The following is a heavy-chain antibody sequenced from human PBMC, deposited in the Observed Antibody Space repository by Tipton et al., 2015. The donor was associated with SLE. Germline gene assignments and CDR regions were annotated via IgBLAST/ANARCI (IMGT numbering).Heavy chain of an antibody. CDR2: IYYSGST. CDR3: ARGATEDAFDI. V-gene: IGHV4-59*11. CDR1: GGSISSHY. J-gene: IGHJ3*02. Sequence: TLSLTCTVSGGSISSHYWSWIRQPPGKGLEWIGYIYYSGSTNYNPSLKSRVTISVDTSNNQFSLKLSSVTAADTAVYYCARGATEDAFDIWGQGTMVTVSS.